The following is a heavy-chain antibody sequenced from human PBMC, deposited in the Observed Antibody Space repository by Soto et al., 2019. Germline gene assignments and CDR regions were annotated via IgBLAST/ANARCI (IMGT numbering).Heavy chain of an antibody. Sequence: SETLSLTCTVSGGSISSYYWSWIRQPPGKGLEWIGYIYYSGSTNYNPSLKSRVTISVDTSKNQFSLKLSSVTAADTAVYYCARGRFGELLPTRWFDPWGQGTLVTVSS. D-gene: IGHD3-10*01. CDR2: IYYSGST. V-gene: IGHV4-59*01. J-gene: IGHJ5*02. CDR3: ARGRFGELLPTRWFDP. CDR1: GGSISSYY.